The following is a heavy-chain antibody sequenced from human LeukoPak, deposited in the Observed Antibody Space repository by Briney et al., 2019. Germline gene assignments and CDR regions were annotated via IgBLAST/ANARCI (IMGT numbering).Heavy chain of an antibody. V-gene: IGHV1-2*02. CDR3: ARVDSSGYYYDY. CDR2: INPNSGGT. Sequence: ASVKVSCKASGYTFTDYYMHWVRQAPGQGLEWMGWINPNSGGTNYAQKFQGRVTMTRDTSISTAYMELSRLRSDDTAVYYCARVDSSGYYYDYWGQGTLVTVSS. CDR1: GYTFTDYY. J-gene: IGHJ4*02. D-gene: IGHD3-22*01.